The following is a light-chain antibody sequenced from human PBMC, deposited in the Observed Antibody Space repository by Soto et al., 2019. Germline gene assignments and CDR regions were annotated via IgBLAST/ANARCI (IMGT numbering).Light chain of an antibody. CDR1: QSVSSN. CDR2: GAS. V-gene: IGKV3-15*01. CDR3: QHYHNWPLLYT. J-gene: IGKJ2*01. Sequence: EIVMTQSPATLSVSPGERATLSCRASQSVSSNVAWYRQRPGQAPRLLIYGASTRATDIPARVSGSGSGTEFTLNNSSLQSDDFAVYYCQHYHNWPLLYTFGQGTKLEIK.